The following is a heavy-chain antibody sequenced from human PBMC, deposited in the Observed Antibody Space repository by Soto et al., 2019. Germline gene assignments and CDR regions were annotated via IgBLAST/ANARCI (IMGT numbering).Heavy chain of an antibody. CDR1: GYTFSRFD. Sequence: EVQLWESGGGLVQPGGSLRLSCAVSGYTFSRFDMSWVRQAPGKGLEWVSTISGSGGGTNYADSVKGRFTISRDISTYTVYLQMNSLRSEDTAVYYCAHRTEFDYWGQGALVTVSS. J-gene: IGHJ4*02. CDR2: ISGSGGGT. CDR3: AHRTEFDY. V-gene: IGHV3-23*01.